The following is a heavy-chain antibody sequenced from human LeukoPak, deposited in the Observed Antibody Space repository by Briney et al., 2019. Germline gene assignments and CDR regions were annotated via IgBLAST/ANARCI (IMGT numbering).Heavy chain of an antibody. CDR2: IYYSGST. CDR3: ARGAGLDY. V-gene: IGHV4-59*12. Sequence: SETLSLTCAVYGGSFSGYYWSWIRQPPGKGLEWIGYIYYSGSTNYNPSLKSRVTISVDTSKNQFSLKLSSVTAADTAVYYCARGAGLDYWGQGTLVTVSS. CDR1: GGSFSGYY. J-gene: IGHJ4*02.